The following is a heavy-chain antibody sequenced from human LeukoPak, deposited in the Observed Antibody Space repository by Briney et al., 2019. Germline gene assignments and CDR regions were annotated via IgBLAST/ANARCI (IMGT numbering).Heavy chain of an antibody. CDR3: ARGGYKFRYYFDY. V-gene: IGHV4-30-2*01. Sequence: SQTLSLTCAVSGGSISSGGYFWSWIRQPPGKGLEWIGYIYHSGSTYYNPSLKSRVTISVDRSKNQFSLKLSSVTAADTAVYYCARGGYKFRYYFDYWGQGTLVTVSS. CDR1: GGSISSGGYF. J-gene: IGHJ4*02. CDR2: IYHSGST. D-gene: IGHD5-24*01.